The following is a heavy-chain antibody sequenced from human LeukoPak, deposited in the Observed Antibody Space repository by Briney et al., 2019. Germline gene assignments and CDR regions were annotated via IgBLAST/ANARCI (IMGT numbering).Heavy chain of an antibody. CDR3: VRDDWVATIGGDFDI. CDR2: INPSGDNT. J-gene: IGHJ3*02. D-gene: IGHD5-12*01. V-gene: IGHV3-23*01. Sequence: PGGALRLSCSASGYNFNNYAMNWVRLAPGKGLEWLSSINPSGDNTYYTDAVKGRFTISRDNSKNTLNLEMNSLRVEDTALYYCVRDDWVATIGGDFDIWGQGTMVTVSS. CDR1: GYNFNNYA.